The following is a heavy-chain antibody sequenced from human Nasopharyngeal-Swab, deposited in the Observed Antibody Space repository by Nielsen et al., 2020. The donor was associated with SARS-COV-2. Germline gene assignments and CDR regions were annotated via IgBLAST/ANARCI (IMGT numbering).Heavy chain of an antibody. CDR3: AKASPYDYYDSSGYLGDYFDY. J-gene: IGHJ4*02. Sequence: GGSLRLSCAASGFSFSSFWMHWVRQVPGEGLVWVSRIDTGGTRTDYAESVKGRFTISRDNAKNSLYLQMNSLRAEDTALYYCAKASPYDYYDSSGYLGDYFDYWGQGTLVTVSS. CDR1: GFSFSSFW. D-gene: IGHD3-22*01. CDR2: IDTGGTRT. V-gene: IGHV3-74*01.